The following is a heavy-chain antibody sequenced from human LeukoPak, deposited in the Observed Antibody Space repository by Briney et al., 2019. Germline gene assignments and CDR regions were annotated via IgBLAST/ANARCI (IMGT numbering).Heavy chain of an antibody. V-gene: IGHV1-69*06. Sequence: SVKVSCKASGGTFSNYAVSWVRQAPGQGLEWMGGIIPIFGTANYAQKFQGRVTITADKSTSTAYMELSSLRSEDTAVYYCARDPYDYVWGSYRYFSYWFDPWGQGTLVTVSS. D-gene: IGHD3-16*02. J-gene: IGHJ5*02. CDR1: GGTFSNYA. CDR2: IIPIFGTA. CDR3: ARDPYDYVWGSYRYFSYWFDP.